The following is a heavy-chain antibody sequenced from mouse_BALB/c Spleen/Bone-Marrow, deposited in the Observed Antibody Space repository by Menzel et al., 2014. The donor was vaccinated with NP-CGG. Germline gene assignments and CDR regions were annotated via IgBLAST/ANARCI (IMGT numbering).Heavy chain of an antibody. D-gene: IGHD2-13*01. CDR1: GYTFTSYY. Sequence: QVQLKHSGAELVKPGASVKLSCKASGYTFTSYYMHWVKQRPGQGLEWIGEINPSNGGTNFNEKFKSKATLTVDKSSSTAYMQLSSPTSEDSAVYYCTREGDSAFAYWGQGTLVTVSA. J-gene: IGHJ3*01. CDR3: TREGDSAFAY. CDR2: INPSNGGT. V-gene: IGHV1S81*02.